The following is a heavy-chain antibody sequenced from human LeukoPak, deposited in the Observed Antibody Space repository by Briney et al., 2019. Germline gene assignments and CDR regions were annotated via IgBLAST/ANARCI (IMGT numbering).Heavy chain of an antibody. Sequence: GASVKVSCKASGYTFTGYYMHWVRQAPGQGLEWMGWINPNSGGTNYAQKFQGRVTMTRDTSISTAYMELSRLRSDDTAVYYCARWRAARPTPVYYYYYMDVWGKGTTVTVSS. J-gene: IGHJ6*03. CDR2: INPNSGGT. CDR3: ARWRAARPTPVYYYYYMDV. D-gene: IGHD6-6*01. V-gene: IGHV1-2*02. CDR1: GYTFTGYY.